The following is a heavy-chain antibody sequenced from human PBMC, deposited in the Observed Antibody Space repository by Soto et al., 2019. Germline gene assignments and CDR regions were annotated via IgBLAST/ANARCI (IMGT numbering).Heavy chain of an antibody. J-gene: IGHJ4*02. V-gene: IGHV3-48*02. Sequence: EVQLVESGGGLVQPGGSLRLSCAASGFTFSSYSMNWVRQAPGKGLVWVSYFSSSSSTIYYADSVKGRFTISRDNAKSSXXXXXXTLRDEDTAVYSXXREGYPFDYWGQGTLVTVSS. CDR1: GFTFSSYS. CDR3: XREGYPFDY. CDR2: FSSSSSTI. D-gene: IGHD5-12*01.